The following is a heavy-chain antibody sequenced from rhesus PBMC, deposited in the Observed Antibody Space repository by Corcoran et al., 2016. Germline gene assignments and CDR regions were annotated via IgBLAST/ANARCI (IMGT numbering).Heavy chain of an antibody. V-gene: IGHV4-99*01. D-gene: IGHD5-24*01. CDR3: ARQRGGYSWVDY. J-gene: IGHJ4*01. CDR2: IRGSSGST. CDR1: GYSISSGYY. Sequence: QVQLQESGPGLVKPSETLSLTGAVSGYSISSGYYWGWIRQPPGKGLVYIGYIRGSSGSTYYNPSLKSRVTMSKDPSKNQFSLKLSSVTAADTAVYYCARQRGGYSWVDYWGQGVLVTVSS.